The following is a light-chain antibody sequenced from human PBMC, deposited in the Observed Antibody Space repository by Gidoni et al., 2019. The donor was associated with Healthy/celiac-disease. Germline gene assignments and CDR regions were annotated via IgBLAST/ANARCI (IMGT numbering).Light chain of an antibody. CDR3: MQALQTPFT. V-gene: IGKV2-28*01. Sequence: DIVMTQYPLSLPVTPGEPASISCRSSQSLLHSNGYNYLDWYLQKPGQSPQLLIYLGSNRASGVPDRFSGSGSGTDFTLKISRVEAEDVGVYYCMQALQTPFTFGPGTKVEIK. J-gene: IGKJ3*01. CDR1: QSLLHSNGYNY. CDR2: LGS.